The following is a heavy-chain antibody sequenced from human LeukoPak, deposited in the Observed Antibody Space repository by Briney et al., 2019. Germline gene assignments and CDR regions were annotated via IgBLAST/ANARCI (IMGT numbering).Heavy chain of an antibody. J-gene: IGHJ3*02. D-gene: IGHD3-22*01. CDR2: ISGSGGST. CDR3: AKDDSRYYDSSGYSVDAFDI. V-gene: IGHV3-23*01. Sequence: GGSLRLSCAASGFTFSSYAMSWVRQAPGKGLEGVSAISGSGGSTYYADSVKGRFTISRDNSKNTLYLLMNSLRAEDTAVYYCAKDDSRYYDSSGYSVDAFDIWGQGTMVTVSS. CDR1: GFTFSSYA.